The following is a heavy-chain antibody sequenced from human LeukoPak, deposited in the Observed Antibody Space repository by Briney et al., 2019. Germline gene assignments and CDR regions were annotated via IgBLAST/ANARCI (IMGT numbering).Heavy chain of an antibody. D-gene: IGHD3-10*01. CDR1: GGTFSSYA. V-gene: IGHV1-69*04. CDR2: ITPILGIA. Sequence: SVKVSCKASGGTFSSYAISWVRQAPGQGLEWMGRITPILGIANYAQKFQGRVTITADKSTSTAYMELSSLRSEDTAVYYCARDYLGARGGSYFDYWGQGTLVTVSS. CDR3: ARDYLGARGGSYFDY. J-gene: IGHJ4*02.